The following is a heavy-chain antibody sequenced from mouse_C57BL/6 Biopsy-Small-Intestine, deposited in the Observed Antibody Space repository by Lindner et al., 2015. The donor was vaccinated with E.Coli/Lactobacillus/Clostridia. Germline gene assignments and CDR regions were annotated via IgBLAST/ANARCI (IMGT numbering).Heavy chain of an antibody. D-gene: IGHD2-5*01. Sequence: VQLQESGPELVKPGASVKISCKASGYAFSRSWMNWVKQRPEKGLEWIGRISPGDGNSNYNGKFKGKATLTADKSSSTANMQLSSLTSEDSAVYFCARGGSFSNFRYFDVWGAGTTVTVSS. J-gene: IGHJ1*01. CDR3: ARGGSFSNFRYFDV. CDR1: GYAFSRSW. CDR2: ISPGDGNS. V-gene: IGHV1-82*01.